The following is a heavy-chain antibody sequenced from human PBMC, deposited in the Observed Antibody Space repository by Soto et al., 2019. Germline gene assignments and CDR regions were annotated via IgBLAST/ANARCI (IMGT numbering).Heavy chain of an antibody. CDR3: AKTRRGYDIFFYGLDV. CDR1: GFRFSDYG. D-gene: IGHD3-9*01. Sequence: QVHLVESGGGVVQPGRSLRLARAVSGFRFSDYGMHWVRQAPGKGLEWVAVISNDGSKKYYGDSVQGRFTISRDDSKSTVYVQMDSLKPEDTAVYYCAKTRRGYDIFFYGLDVWGQGTTVTVSS. J-gene: IGHJ6*02. V-gene: IGHV3-30*18. CDR2: ISNDGSKK.